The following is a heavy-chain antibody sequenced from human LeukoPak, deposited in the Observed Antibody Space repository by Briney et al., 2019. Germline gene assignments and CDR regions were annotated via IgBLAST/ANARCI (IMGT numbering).Heavy chain of an antibody. V-gene: IGHV1-2*02. J-gene: IGHJ5*02. CDR1: GYTFTGYY. D-gene: IGHD2-21*02. CDR2: INPNSGGT. CDR3: ARVYCGGDCYQQNWFDP. Sequence: ASVKVSCKASGYTFTGYYMHWVRQAPGQGPEWMGWINPNSGGTNYAQKFQGRVTMTRDTSISTAYMELSRLRSDDTAVYYCARVYCGGDCYQQNWFDPWGQGTLVTVSS.